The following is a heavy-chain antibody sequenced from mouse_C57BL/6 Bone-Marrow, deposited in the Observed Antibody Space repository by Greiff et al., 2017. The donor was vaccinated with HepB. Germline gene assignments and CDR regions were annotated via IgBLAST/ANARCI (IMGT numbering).Heavy chain of an antibody. V-gene: IGHV1-85*01. J-gene: IGHJ1*03. CDR3: ARVYYDYGWYFDV. CDR1: GYTFTSYD. D-gene: IGHD2-4*01. Sequence: VKLMESGPELVKPGASVKLSCKASGYTFTSYDINWVKQRPGQGLEWIGWIYPREGSTKYNEKFKGKATLTVDTSSSTAYMELRSLTSEDSAVYFCARVYYDYGWYFDVWGTGTTVTVSS. CDR2: IYPREGST.